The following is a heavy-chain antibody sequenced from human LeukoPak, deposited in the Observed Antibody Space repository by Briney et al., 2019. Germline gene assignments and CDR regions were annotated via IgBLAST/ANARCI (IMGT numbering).Heavy chain of an antibody. J-gene: IGHJ4*02. CDR3: AKAAIRYTTRWNNFDY. Sequence: PGGSLRLSCAASGFTFDDYAMHRVRQAPGKGLEWVSLISWDGGNIYYADSMKGRFTISRDNSKNSLYLQMNSLRAEDSAFYYCAKAAIRYTTRWNNFDYWGQGTLVTVSS. D-gene: IGHD2-2*02. CDR2: ISWDGGNI. CDR1: GFTFDDYA. V-gene: IGHV3-43D*03.